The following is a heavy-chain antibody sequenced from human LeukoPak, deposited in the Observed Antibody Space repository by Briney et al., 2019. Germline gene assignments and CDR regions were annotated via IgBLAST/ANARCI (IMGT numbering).Heavy chain of an antibody. V-gene: IGHV1-2*02. CDR2: INPNSGGT. D-gene: IGHD6-19*01. J-gene: IGHJ4*02. Sequence: ASVKVSCKASGYTFTGYYMHWVRQAPGQGLEWMGWINPNSGGTNYAQKFQGRVTMTRDTSISTAYMELSRLRSDDTAVYYCARGRGSSGWYGAFDIWGQGTPVTVSS. CDR3: ARGRGSSGWYGAFDI. CDR1: GYTFTGYY.